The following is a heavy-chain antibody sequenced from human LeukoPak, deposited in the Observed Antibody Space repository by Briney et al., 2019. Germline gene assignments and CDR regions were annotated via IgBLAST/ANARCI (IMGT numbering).Heavy chain of an antibody. Sequence: SETLSLTCTVSGGSISSSSYYWGWIRQPPGKGLEWIGSIYYSGSTYYNPSLKSRVTISVDTSKNQFSLKLSSVTAADTAVYYCARHGPADWFDPWGQGTLVTVSS. V-gene: IGHV4-39*01. J-gene: IGHJ5*02. CDR3: ARHGPADWFDP. CDR2: IYYSGST. CDR1: GGSISSSSYY. D-gene: IGHD6-13*01.